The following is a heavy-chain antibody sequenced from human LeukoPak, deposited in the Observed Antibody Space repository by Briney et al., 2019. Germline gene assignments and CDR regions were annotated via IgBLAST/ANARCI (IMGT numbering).Heavy chain of an antibody. D-gene: IGHD3-9*01. Sequence: PGRSLRLSCAASGFTFSNYGMHWVRQAPGKGLEWVAVILYDGSYQYYADSVKGRFTISRDNSKNTLYLQISSLRAEDTAVYFCAKPTSYYDVLAAYFDYWGQGTLVTVSS. J-gene: IGHJ4*02. CDR3: AKPTSYYDVLAAYFDY. V-gene: IGHV3-30*18. CDR2: ILYDGSYQ. CDR1: GFTFSNYG.